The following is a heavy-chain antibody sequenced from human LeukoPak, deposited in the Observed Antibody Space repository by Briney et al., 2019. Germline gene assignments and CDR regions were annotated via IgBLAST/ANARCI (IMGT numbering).Heavy chain of an antibody. V-gene: IGHV3-33*06. D-gene: IGHD3-16*02. CDR1: GFTFSSYG. Sequence: GRSLRLSCAASGFTFSSYGMHWVRQAPGKGLEWVAVIWYDGSNKYYADSVKGRFTISRDNSKNTLYLQMNSLRAEDTAVYYCAKGSVSLTFFDYWGQGTLVTVSS. J-gene: IGHJ4*02. CDR3: AKGSVSLTFFDY. CDR2: IWYDGSNK.